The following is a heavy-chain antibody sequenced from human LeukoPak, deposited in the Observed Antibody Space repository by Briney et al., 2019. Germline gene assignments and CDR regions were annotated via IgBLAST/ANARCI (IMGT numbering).Heavy chain of an antibody. V-gene: IGHV3-48*01. CDR1: GFTFSSYG. CDR3: ARDLRGVFDF. CDR2: ISSSDSTM. D-gene: IGHD3-10*01. J-gene: IGHJ4*02. Sequence: PGGSLRLSCAASGFTFSSYGMNWVRQAPGKGLEWVSYISSSDSTMYYADSVKGRFTISRDNAQNSLYLQMNSLRAEDTAVYYCARDLRGVFDFWGQGTLVTVAS.